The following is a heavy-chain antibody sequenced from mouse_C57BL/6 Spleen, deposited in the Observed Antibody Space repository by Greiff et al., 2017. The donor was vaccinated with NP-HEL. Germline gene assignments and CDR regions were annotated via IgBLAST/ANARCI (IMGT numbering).Heavy chain of an antibody. Sequence: EVQLVESGGGLVQPKGSLKLSCAASGFSFNTYAMNWVRQAPGKGLEWVARIRSKSNNYATYYADSVKDRFTISRDDSESMLYLQMNNLKTEDTAMYYCVREIYYGNYGGPLGAMDYWGQGTSVTVSS. CDR1: GFSFNTYA. J-gene: IGHJ4*01. V-gene: IGHV10-1*01. CDR3: VREIYYGNYGGPLGAMDY. CDR2: IRSKSNNYAT. D-gene: IGHD2-1*01.